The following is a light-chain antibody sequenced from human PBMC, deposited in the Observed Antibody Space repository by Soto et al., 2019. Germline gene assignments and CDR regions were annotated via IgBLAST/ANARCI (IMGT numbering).Light chain of an antibody. CDR1: SSDVGTYNL. CDR2: DGN. J-gene: IGLJ2*01. V-gene: IGLV2-23*01. Sequence: QSVLTQPASVSGSPGESITISCTGTSSDVGTYNLVTWYQQHPGRVPKLILYDGNKRPSGVSSRFSASKSGNTASLTISGLQAEDEADYFCCSYAPSRTLLFGGGTKVTVL. CDR3: CSYAPSRTLL.